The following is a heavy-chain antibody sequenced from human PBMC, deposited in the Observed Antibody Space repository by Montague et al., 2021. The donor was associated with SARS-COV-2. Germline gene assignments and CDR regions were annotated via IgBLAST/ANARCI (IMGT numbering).Heavy chain of an antibody. CDR1: GFTFSSYS. V-gene: IGHV4-4*07. CDR3: ARGSFGMGAFDI. D-gene: IGHD1-14*01. CDR2: IYTSGST. Sequence: LRLSCAASGFTFSSYSMSWIRQPAGKGLEWIGLIYTSGSTNYNPSLKSRVTMSLDTSKNQFSLKLRSVTAADTAVYYCARGSFGMGAFDIWGQGTMVTVSS. J-gene: IGHJ3*02.